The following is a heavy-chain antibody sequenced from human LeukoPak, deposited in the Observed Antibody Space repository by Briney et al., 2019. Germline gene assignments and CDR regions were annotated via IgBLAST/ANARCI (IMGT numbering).Heavy chain of an antibody. V-gene: IGHV4-59*01. D-gene: IGHD2-15*01. CDR2: IYYSGST. CDR1: GDSISSYY. J-gene: IGHJ4*02. CDR3: ARASCSGGTCPRGWYFDY. Sequence: SQTLSLTCTVSGDSISSYYWNWIRQPPGQGLGWIGYIYYSGSTNYNPSFKSRVTISVDTSKKQFSLKMTSVTAADTAVYYCARASCSGGTCPRGWYFDYWGQGTLVTVSS.